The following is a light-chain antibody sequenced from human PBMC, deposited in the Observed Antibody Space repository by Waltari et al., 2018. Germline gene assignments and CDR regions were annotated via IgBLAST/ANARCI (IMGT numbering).Light chain of an antibody. CDR2: GAS. V-gene: IGKV3-15*01. J-gene: IGKJ2*01. CDR1: QTISYN. Sequence: EIVLTQSPSTLSVSPGERAIPSSRASQTISYNLAWYQQRPGQPPRLLIYGASARAAAIPVRFSGSGSGTEFTLTISGLQSEDFAVYYCQHYHQWPPYTFGQGTKVE. CDR3: QHYHQWPPYT.